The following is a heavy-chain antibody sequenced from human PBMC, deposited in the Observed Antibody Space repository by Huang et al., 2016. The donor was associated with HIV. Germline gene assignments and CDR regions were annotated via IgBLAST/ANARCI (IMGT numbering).Heavy chain of an antibody. D-gene: IGHD6-19*01. J-gene: IGHJ4*02. CDR2: SYYSGST. Sequence: QLQLQESGPGLVKPSETLSLTCTVSGGSISTSGYYWGWIRCPPGTGLEWSGSSYYSGSTSYNPSLKSRVTISGDTSKSQFSLKVSSVTAADTAVYYCARQDTSGWYADPYYFDYWGQGTLVTVSS. V-gene: IGHV4-39*01. CDR3: ARQDTSGWYADPYYFDY. CDR1: GGSISTSGYY.